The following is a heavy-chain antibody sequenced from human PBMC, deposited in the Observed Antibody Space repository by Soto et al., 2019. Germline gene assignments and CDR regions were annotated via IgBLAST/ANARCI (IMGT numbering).Heavy chain of an antibody. J-gene: IGHJ4*02. CDR1: GDSMTGAN. D-gene: IGHD4-17*01. CDR3: TRERYGHHFDS. V-gene: IGHV4-59*01. Sequence: SETLSLTCSVSGDSMTGANWGWFRQSPEKGLEWIGYIDYSGSTNYNPSLRSGITITIDTSSNQFSLNLASVPAAAAAVYYCTRERYGHHFDSWGQGTLVTVSS. CDR2: IDYSGST.